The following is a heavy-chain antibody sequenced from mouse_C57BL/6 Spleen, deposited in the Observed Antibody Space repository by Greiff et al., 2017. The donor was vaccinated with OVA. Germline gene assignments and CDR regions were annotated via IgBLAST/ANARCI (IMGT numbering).Heavy chain of an antibody. CDR2: INPYNGDT. J-gene: IGHJ3*01. CDR1: GYSFTGYF. Sequence: VQLQQSGPELVKPGASVKISCKASGYSFTGYFLNWVMQSHGKSLEWIGRINPYNGDTFYNQKFKGKATLPVDKSSSTAHMELRSLTSEDSAVDYCARELDGAWFAYWGQGTLVTVSA. V-gene: IGHV1-20*01. CDR3: ARELDGAWFAY.